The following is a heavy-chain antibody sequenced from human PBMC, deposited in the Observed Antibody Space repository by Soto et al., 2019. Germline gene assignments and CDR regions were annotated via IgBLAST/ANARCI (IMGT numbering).Heavy chain of an antibody. D-gene: IGHD3-3*01. Sequence: PSETLSLTCTVSGGSISSGDYSWSWVRQSPGKGLEWIGHIYNSGITYYNPSLKSRVVISIDTSRNQFSLRLNSLTAADRAAYFCARGVKAFGPVSRFWFDPCGQVPVVTVSP. J-gene: IGHJ5*02. V-gene: IGHV4-30-4*01. CDR2: IYNSGIT. CDR1: GGSISSGDYS. CDR3: ARGVKAFGPVSRFWFDP.